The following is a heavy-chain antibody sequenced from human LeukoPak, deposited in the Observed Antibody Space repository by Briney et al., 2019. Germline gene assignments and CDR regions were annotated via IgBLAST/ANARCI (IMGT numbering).Heavy chain of an antibody. D-gene: IGHD3-10*01. V-gene: IGHV3-48*03. CDR1: GFTFSSYE. J-gene: IGHJ4*02. CDR2: ISSSGSTI. CDR3: ARATRQGSYSFGSGTYYGLSA. Sequence: GGSLRLSCAASGFTFSSYEMNWVRQAPGKGLEWVSYISSSGSTIYYADSVKGRFTISRDNANKLLSLQMNSLRVEDTAVYYCARATRQGSYSFGSGTYYGLSAWGQGTLVTVSS.